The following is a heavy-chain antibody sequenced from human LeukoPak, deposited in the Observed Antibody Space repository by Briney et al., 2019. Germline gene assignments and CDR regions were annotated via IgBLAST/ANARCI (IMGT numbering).Heavy chain of an antibody. CDR3: VKDLRSDFMGVLSRYLSY. Sequence: GGSLRLSCSASGFTFSSYAMHWVRQVPGKGLEYVSAISSNGGSTYYADSVKGRFTISRDNSKNTLYLQMSSLRAEDTAVYLCVKDLRSDFMGVLSRYLSYWGQGTLVTVSS. CDR1: GFTFSSYA. V-gene: IGHV3-64D*06. D-gene: IGHD2/OR15-2a*01. CDR2: ISSNGGST. J-gene: IGHJ4*02.